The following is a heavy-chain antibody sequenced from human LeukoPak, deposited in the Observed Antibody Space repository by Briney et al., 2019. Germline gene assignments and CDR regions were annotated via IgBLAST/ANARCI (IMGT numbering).Heavy chain of an antibody. V-gene: IGHV3-11*04. CDR3: AKRRDNKNYYYDSTGHLDI. D-gene: IGHD3-22*01. CDR2: ISSSGSTI. J-gene: IGHJ3*02. Sequence: PGGSLRLSCAASGFTFSDDYMSWIRQAPGKGLEWVSYISSSGSTIYYADSVKGRFTISRDNAKNSLYLQMNSLRAEDTAVYYCAKRRDNKNYYYDSTGHLDIWGQGTMVTVSS. CDR1: GFTFSDDY.